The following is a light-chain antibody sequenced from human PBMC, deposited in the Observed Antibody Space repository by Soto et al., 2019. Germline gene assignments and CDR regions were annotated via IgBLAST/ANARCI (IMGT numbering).Light chain of an antibody. CDR3: HQYGTFPIT. CDR2: GAS. CDR1: QSVTSNY. V-gene: IGKV3-20*01. Sequence: EIVMTQSPATLSVSPWERATLSCRASQSVTSNYLAWYQQKPGQAPRLLISGASSRAAGISDKFSGSGSGTDFSLTISSLEPEDFAVYFCHQYGTFPITFGQGTRLEIK. J-gene: IGKJ5*01.